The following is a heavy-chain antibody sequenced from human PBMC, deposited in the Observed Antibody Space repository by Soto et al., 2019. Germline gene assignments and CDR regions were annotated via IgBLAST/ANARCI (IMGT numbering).Heavy chain of an antibody. V-gene: IGHV4-34*01. CDR1: GGSFSGYY. J-gene: IGHJ4*02. D-gene: IGHD2-15*01. CDR3: ARTNCSGGSCYSKTPFDY. CDR2: INHSGST. Sequence: PSETLSLTCAVYGGSFSGYYWSWIRQPPGKGLEWIGEINHSGSTNYNPSLKSRVTISVDTSKNQFSLKLSSVTAADTAVYYCARTNCSGGSCYSKTPFDYWGQGTLVTASS.